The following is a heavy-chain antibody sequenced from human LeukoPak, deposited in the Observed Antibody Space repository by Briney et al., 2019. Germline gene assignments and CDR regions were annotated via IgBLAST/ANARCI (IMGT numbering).Heavy chain of an antibody. J-gene: IGHJ4*02. CDR2: INHSGST. CDR3: ARVSPADFWSGLDY. V-gene: IGHV4-38-2*02. Sequence: SETLSLTCTVSAYSISSGYYWGWIRQPPGKGLEWIGEINHSGSTNYNPSLKSRVTISVDTSKNQFSLKLSSVTAADTAVYYCARVSPADFWSGLDYWGQGTLVTVSS. D-gene: IGHD3-3*01. CDR1: AYSISSGYY.